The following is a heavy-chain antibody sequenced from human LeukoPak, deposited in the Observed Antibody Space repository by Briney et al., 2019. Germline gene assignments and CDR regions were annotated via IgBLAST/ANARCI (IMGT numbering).Heavy chain of an antibody. Sequence: ETLSLTCTVSGGSISSYYWSWVRQAPGKGLEWVSAISGSGGSTYYADSVKGRFTISRDNSKNTLYLQMNSLRAEDTAVYYCAKDRGYSGYDPYFDYWGQGTLVTVSS. V-gene: IGHV3-23*01. CDR1: GGSISSYY. CDR2: ISGSGGST. CDR3: AKDRGYSGYDPYFDY. J-gene: IGHJ4*02. D-gene: IGHD5-12*01.